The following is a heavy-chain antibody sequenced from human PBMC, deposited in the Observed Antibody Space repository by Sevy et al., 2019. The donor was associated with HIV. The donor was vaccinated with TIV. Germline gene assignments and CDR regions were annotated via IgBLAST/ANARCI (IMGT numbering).Heavy chain of an antibody. V-gene: IGHV3-7*01. CDR2: INQDGSER. CDR1: GFTFNDYW. D-gene: IGHD6-19*01. Sequence: GGSLRLSCRASGFTFNDYWMAWVRQAPGKGLECVADINQDGSERNYVGSVTGRFTISSYNAKNSVNLQINSLRGEDTVVYVCARDGLPGSPGYTSGFDWGQGTLVTVSS. J-gene: IGHJ4*02. CDR3: ARDGLPGSPGYTSGFD.